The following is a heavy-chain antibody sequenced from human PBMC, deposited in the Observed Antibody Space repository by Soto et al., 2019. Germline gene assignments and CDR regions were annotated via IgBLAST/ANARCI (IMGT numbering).Heavy chain of an antibody. Sequence: PSETLSLTCTVSGGSISSGGYYWGWILHHPGKGLEWIGYIYYSGSTYYNPSLKSRVTISVDTSKNQFSLKLSSVTAADTAVYYCATTAYCGGDCLEYFQHWGQGTLVTVSS. V-gene: IGHV4-31*03. J-gene: IGHJ1*01. CDR1: GGSISSGGYY. D-gene: IGHD2-21*02. CDR3: ATTAYCGGDCLEYFQH. CDR2: IYYSGST.